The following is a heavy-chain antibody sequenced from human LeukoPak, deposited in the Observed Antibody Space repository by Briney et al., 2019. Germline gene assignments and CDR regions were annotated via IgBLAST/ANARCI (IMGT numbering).Heavy chain of an antibody. Sequence: KSGGSLRLSCAASGFTFSSYSMNWVRQAPGKGLEWVSSISSSSSSYIYYADSVKGRFTISRDNAKNSLYLQMNSLRAEDTAVYYCARDRLAYYYGSGKRAPFDYWGQGTLVTVAS. CDR3: ARDRLAYYYGSGKRAPFDY. J-gene: IGHJ4*02. CDR1: GFTFSSYS. D-gene: IGHD3-10*01. V-gene: IGHV3-21*01. CDR2: ISSSSSSYI.